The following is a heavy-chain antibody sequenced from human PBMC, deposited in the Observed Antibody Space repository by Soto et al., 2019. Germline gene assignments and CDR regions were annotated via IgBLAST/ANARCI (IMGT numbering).Heavy chain of an antibody. J-gene: IGHJ5*02. Sequence: GWSLRLSCAASGFTFSSYAMPWVRQAPGKGLEWVAVISYDGSNKYYADSVTGRFTISRDNSKNTLYLQMSSLRAEDTDVYYCARLAVGTAMVYWFDPWGQGTMVTVSS. V-gene: IGHV3-30-3*01. D-gene: IGHD5-18*01. CDR2: ISYDGSNK. CDR1: GFTFSSYA. CDR3: ARLAVGTAMVYWFDP.